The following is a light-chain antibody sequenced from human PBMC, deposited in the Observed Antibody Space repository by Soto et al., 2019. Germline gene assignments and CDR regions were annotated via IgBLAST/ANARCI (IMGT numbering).Light chain of an antibody. J-gene: IGLJ1*01. CDR1: SSDIGSYDL. V-gene: IGLV2-23*02. CDR3: CSFADFTYV. CDR2: EVT. Sequence: QSALTQPASVSGSPGQSITISCTGTSSDIGSYDLVSWYQQHPGTAPKLIIYEVTKRPSGVSTRFSGSKSGNTASLTISGLQAVYEADYYCCSFADFTYVFGTGIKLTVL.